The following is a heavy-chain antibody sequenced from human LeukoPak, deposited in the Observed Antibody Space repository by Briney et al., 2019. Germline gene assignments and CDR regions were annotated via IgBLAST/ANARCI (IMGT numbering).Heavy chain of an antibody. CDR3: ASVGIVVVPLAHDAFDI. Sequence: GASVKVSCKASGYTFTGYYMHWVRQAPGQGLEWMGWINPNSGGTNYAQKFQGRVTMTRDTSISTAYMELSRLRSDDTAVYYCASVGIVVVPLAHDAFDIWGQGTMVTVSS. CDR2: INPNSGGT. V-gene: IGHV1-2*02. CDR1: GYTFTGYY. D-gene: IGHD2-2*01. J-gene: IGHJ3*02.